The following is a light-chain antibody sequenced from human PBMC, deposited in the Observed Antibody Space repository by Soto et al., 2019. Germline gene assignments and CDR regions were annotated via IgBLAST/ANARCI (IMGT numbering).Light chain of an antibody. CDR2: EVS. CDR3: SSYTTTSTPYV. CDR1: SSDVGGYNY. V-gene: IGLV2-14*01. J-gene: IGLJ1*01. Sequence: QSALTQPPSASGSPGQSVTISCTGTSSDVGGYNYVSWYQQHPGKAPKLMIYEVSNRPSGVSNRFSGSKSANTASLTISGLQPEDEAEYYCSSYTTTSTPYVFGAGTKLTVL.